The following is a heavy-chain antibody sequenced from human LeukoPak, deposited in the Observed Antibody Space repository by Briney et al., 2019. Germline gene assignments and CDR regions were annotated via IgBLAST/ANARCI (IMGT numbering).Heavy chain of an antibody. V-gene: IGHV1-18*01. CDR3: ARVWSGYYLPDY. CDR2: ISANNGNT. J-gene: IGHJ4*02. CDR1: GYTFNSYG. D-gene: IGHD3-3*01. Sequence: ASVKVSCEASGYTFNSYGLGWVRQAPGQALEWMGWISANNGNTNIAQKFQGRVTITPDTSTSTAYMELRSLRSDDTAVYYCARVWSGYYLPDYWGQGTLVTVSS.